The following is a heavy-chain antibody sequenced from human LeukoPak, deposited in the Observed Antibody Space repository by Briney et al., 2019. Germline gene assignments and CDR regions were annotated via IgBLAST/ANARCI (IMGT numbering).Heavy chain of an antibody. V-gene: IGHV3-23*01. Sequence: GGSLRLSCAASGFTFSSYAMSWVRQAPGKGLEWVSAISGSGGSTYYADSVKGRFTISRDNSKNTLYLQMNSLRAEDTAVYYCAKDPDFWSGAGSDYWGQGTLVTVSS. CDR1: GFTFSSYA. J-gene: IGHJ4*02. CDR2: ISGSGGST. D-gene: IGHD3-3*01. CDR3: AKDPDFWSGAGSDY.